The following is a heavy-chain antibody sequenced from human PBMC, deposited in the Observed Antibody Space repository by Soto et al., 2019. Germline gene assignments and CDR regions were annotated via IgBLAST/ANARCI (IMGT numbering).Heavy chain of an antibody. J-gene: IGHJ4*02. Sequence: EVHLLESGGGLVQPGGSLRLSCAASGFTFGSYAMTWVRQAPGKGLEWVSAISGSGSSTNYADSVKGRFTISRDNSKNTLYMQMNSLRAEDTAVYYCAKDFQGLTFGDSSYWGQGTLVTVSS. V-gene: IGHV3-23*01. CDR2: ISGSGSST. D-gene: IGHD3-10*01. CDR1: GFTFGSYA. CDR3: AKDFQGLTFGDSSY.